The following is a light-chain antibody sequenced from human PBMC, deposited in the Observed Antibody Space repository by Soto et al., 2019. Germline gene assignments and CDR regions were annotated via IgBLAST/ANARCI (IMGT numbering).Light chain of an antibody. J-gene: IGLJ3*02. V-gene: IGLV2-23*01. CDR3: CSYAGSRIVWV. CDR1: SSDVGNYNL. CDR2: EGS. Sequence: QSALTQPASGSGSPGQSITISCTGTSSDVGNYNLVSWYQQHPGKAPKLIIYEGSKRPSGVSSRFSGSKSGNTASLTISGLQSEDEADYYCCSYAGSRIVWVFGGGTKLTVL.